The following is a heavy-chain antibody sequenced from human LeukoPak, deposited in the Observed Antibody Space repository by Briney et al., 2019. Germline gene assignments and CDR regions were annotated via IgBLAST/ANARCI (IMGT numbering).Heavy chain of an antibody. CDR3: AKGFYCSSSTCLDY. Sequence: PGGSLRLSCAASGFTFGSYSMNWVRQAPGKGLEWVSSISSSSSYIYYADSVKGRFTISRDNAKNSLYLQMNSLRAEDTAVYYCAKGFYCSSSTCLDYWGQGTLVTVSS. J-gene: IGHJ4*02. CDR2: ISSSSSYI. CDR1: GFTFGSYS. V-gene: IGHV3-21*04. D-gene: IGHD2-2*01.